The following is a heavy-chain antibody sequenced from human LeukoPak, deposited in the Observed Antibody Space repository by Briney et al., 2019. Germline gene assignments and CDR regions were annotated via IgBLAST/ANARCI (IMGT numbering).Heavy chain of an antibody. D-gene: IGHD3-22*01. V-gene: IGHV1-69*04. CDR3: ATTYYYGSSGYYYVDY. CDR1: GGTFSSYA. Sequence: ASVKVSCKASGGTFSSYAISWVRQAPGQGLEWMGRIIPILGIANYAQKFQGRVTITADKSTSTAYMELSSLRSEDTAVYYCATTYYYGSSGYYYVDYWGQGTLVTVSS. CDR2: IIPILGIA. J-gene: IGHJ4*02.